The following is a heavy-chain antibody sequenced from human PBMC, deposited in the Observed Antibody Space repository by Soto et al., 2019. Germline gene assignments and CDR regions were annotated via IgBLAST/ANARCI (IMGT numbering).Heavy chain of an antibody. CDR2: IYYSGST. Sequence: SETLSLTCTVSGGSISSGGYYWSWIRQHPGKGLEWIGYIYYSGSTYYNPSLKSRVTISVDTSKNQFSLKLSSVTAADTAVYYCARDGTGTTGRHYYYYMDVWGKGTTVTVSS. J-gene: IGHJ6*03. D-gene: IGHD1-1*01. CDR3: ARDGTGTTGRHYYYYMDV. CDR1: GGSISSGGYY. V-gene: IGHV4-31*03.